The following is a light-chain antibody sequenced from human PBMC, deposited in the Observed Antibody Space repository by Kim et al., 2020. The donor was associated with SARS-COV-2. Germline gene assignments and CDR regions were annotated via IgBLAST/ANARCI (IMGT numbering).Light chain of an antibody. CDR3: QHFYSYPST. CDR1: QVITSY. J-gene: IGKJ1*01. CDR2: AAS. V-gene: IGKV1-8*01. Sequence: AFLGDRLPIIFRAGQVITSYLSCFQQNPAKALKLLIYAASTFKRGFPSSFIASGSGTDFTLPISSFQSEIFAPYYCQHFYSYPSTSGQGPKVDI.